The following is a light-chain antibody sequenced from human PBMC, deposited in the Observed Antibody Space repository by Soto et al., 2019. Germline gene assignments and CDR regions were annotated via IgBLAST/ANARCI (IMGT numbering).Light chain of an antibody. CDR2: GAS. V-gene: IGKV3-20*01. J-gene: IGKJ1*01. CDR1: QSVRSSF. CDR3: QHYDYSTWT. Sequence: EIVLTQSPGTLSLSPGERATLSCRASQSVRSSFLAWFQQRPGQAPRLLIFGASSRATGIPDRFSGGGSGTDFTLTISRLEAEDFAVYYCQHYDYSTWTFGQGTKVDI.